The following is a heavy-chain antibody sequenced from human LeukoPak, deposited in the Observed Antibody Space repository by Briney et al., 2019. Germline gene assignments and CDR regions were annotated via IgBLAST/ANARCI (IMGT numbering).Heavy chain of an antibody. CDR1: GYTFTSYG. V-gene: IGHV1-2*02. CDR3: ARAHSARAHSGSYSFDY. D-gene: IGHD1-26*01. Sequence: ASVKVSCKASGYTFTSYGISWVRQAPGQGLEWMGWINPNSGGTNYAQKFQGRVTMTRDTSISTAYIELSRLRSVDTAVYYCARAHSARAHSGSYSFDYWDQGTLVTVSS. CDR2: INPNSGGT. J-gene: IGHJ4*02.